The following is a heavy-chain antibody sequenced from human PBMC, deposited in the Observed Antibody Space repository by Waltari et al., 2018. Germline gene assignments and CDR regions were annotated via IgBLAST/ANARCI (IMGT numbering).Heavy chain of an antibody. J-gene: IGHJ5*02. CDR2: IIPIVGTA. D-gene: IGHD1-26*01. CDR1: GGTFSSYA. Sequence: QVQLVQSGAEVKKPGSSVKVSCKASGGTFSSYAISWVRQAPGQGIEWMGGIIPIVGTANYSQKFQGRVTITADESMSTAYMELSSMRSADTAVAYGARDYSRSYNWFDPWGQGTLVTVSS. CDR3: ARDYSRSYNWFDP. V-gene: IGHV1-69*13.